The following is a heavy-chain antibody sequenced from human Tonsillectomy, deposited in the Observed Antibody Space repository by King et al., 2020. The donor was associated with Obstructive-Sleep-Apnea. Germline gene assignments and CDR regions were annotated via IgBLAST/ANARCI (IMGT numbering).Heavy chain of an antibody. J-gene: IGHJ3*02. V-gene: IGHV3-9*01. Sequence: VQLVESGGGFVQSGRSLRLSCAASGFTFDDSAMHWVRQVPGKGLEWVSSTSWSGDRVAYADSVKGRFTISRDNAKNSLFLQMNSLRREDTAFYYCAKDQGEYFGVGAFDIWGQGTMVTVSS. D-gene: IGHD3-10*01. CDR3: AKDQGEYFGVGAFDI. CDR2: TSWSGDRV. CDR1: GFTFDDSA.